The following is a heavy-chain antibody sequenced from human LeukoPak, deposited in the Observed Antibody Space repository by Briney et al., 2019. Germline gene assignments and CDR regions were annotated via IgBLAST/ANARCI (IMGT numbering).Heavy chain of an antibody. CDR2: ISAYNGNT. J-gene: IGHJ6*02. D-gene: IGHD2-15*01. V-gene: IGHV1-18*01. CDR3: ARDRVVVAATQDYYYHGMDV. Sequence: ASVKVSCKASGYGFTTYGVSWVRQAPGQGLEWMGWISAYNGNTNYAQKVQGRVTMTTDTSTSTAYMELRSLRSDDTAVYYCARDRVVVAATQDYYYHGMDVWGQGTTVTVSS. CDR1: GYGFTTYG.